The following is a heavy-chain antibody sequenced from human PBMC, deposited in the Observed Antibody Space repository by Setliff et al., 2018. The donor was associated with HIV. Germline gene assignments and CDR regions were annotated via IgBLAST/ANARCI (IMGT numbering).Heavy chain of an antibody. D-gene: IGHD2-15*01. V-gene: IGHV5-51*01. Sequence: PGESLKISCKGSGYSFTTYWIGWVRQMPGKGLEWMGIIYPGDSDTRYSPSFQGQVTISADKSTSTAYLQWSSLKASDTAMYYCATSPLGYCSGGSCSHYSDYWGPGTLVTVSS. CDR1: GYSFTTYW. CDR3: ATSPLGYCSGGSCSHYSDY. CDR2: IYPGDSDT. J-gene: IGHJ4*02.